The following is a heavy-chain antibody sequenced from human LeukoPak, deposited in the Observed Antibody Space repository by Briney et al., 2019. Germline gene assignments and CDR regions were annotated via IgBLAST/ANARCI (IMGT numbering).Heavy chain of an antibody. CDR2: IIPIFGTA. J-gene: IGHJ4*02. CDR3: ARDARVRNYYDSGGYLYYFYY. D-gene: IGHD3-22*01. V-gene: IGHV1-69*01. Sequence: GCSVKVSCKASGGTFSSYAISWVRQAPSQGLEWMGGIIPIFGTANYAQKFQGRVTINSDESASRPYTDLSSLGSEGTALYYLARDARVRNYYDSGGYLYYFYYWGQGTLVTVSS. CDR1: GGTFSSYA.